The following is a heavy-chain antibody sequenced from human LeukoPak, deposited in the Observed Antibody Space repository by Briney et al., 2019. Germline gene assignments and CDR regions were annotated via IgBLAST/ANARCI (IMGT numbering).Heavy chain of an antibody. J-gene: IGHJ6*03. CDR1: GGSISNSFFY. CDR2: INYSGST. D-gene: IGHD3-10*01. V-gene: IGHV4-39*01. Sequence: PSETLSLTCTVSGGSISNSFFYWGWIRQPPGKGLEWIGSINYSGSTYYNPSLKSRVTISVDTSKNQFSLRLSSVTAADTAVYYCARGLYYYGSGSFYYYYYYMDVWGKGTTVTVSS. CDR3: ARGLYYYGSGSFYYYYYYMDV.